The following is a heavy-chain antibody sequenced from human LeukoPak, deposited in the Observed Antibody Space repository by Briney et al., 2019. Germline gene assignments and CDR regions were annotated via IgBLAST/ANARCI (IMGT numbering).Heavy chain of an antibody. CDR1: GFTFDDYA. D-gene: IGHD3-3*01. CDR2: ISWNSGSI. J-gene: IGHJ4*02. CDR3: AKDYVWSCDY. Sequence: GGSLRLSCAASGFTFDDYAMHWVRQAPGKGLEWVSGISWNSGSIGYADSVKGRFTISRDNAKNSLTLQIHSLRGEDTAVYYCAKDYVWSCDYWGPGTLVTVSS. V-gene: IGHV3-9*01.